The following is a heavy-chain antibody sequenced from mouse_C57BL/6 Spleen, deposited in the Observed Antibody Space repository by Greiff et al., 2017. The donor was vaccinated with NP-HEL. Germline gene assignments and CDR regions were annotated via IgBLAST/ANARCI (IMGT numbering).Heavy chain of an antibody. J-gene: IGHJ1*03. CDR1: GYTFTSYG. V-gene: IGHV1-81*01. CDR3: ARSDGSSYWYFDV. Sequence: VKRVESGAELARPGASVKLSCKASGYTFTSYGISWVKQRTGQGLEWIGEIYPRSGNTYYNEKFKGKATLTADKSSSTAYMELRSLTSEDSAVYFCARSDGSSYWYFDVWGTGTTVTVSS. D-gene: IGHD1-1*01. CDR2: IYPRSGNT.